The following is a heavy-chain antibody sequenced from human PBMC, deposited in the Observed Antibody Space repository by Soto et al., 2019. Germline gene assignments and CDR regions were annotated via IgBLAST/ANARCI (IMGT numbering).Heavy chain of an antibody. D-gene: IGHD1-26*01. V-gene: IGHV3-30*18. CDR2: ISYDGSNK. CDR1: GFTFSSYG. J-gene: IGHJ4*02. Sequence: QVQLVESGGGVVQPGRSLRLSCAASGFTFSSYGMHWVRQAPGKGLAWVAVISYDGSNKYYADSVKGRFTISRDNSKNTRYLQMSSLRAEDTAVYYCAKVMVGATFDYCGQGTLVTVSS. CDR3: AKVMVGATFDY.